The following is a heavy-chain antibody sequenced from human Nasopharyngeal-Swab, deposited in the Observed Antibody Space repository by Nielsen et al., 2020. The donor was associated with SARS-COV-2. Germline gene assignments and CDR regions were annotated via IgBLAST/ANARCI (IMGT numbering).Heavy chain of an antibody. CDR2: IYWDDDK. D-gene: IGHD4-17*01. V-gene: IGHV2-5*02. CDR3: AQRTTLTSYGY. Sequence: WIRQPPGKALEWLALIYWDDDKRYSLSLKSRLTITKDTSKNQVVLTMTNMDPVDTATYYCAQRTTLTSYGYWGQGTLVTVSS. J-gene: IGHJ4*02.